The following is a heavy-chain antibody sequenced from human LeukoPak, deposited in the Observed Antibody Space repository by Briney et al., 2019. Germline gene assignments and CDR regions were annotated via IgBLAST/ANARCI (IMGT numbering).Heavy chain of an antibody. D-gene: IGHD3-10*01. Sequence: GGSLRLSYAASGFTFSNAWMSWVRQAPGKGLEWVGRIKSKSDGGTTEYIAPVKGRFTISRDDSKNTLYLQMNSLKTEDTAVYYCTTLMVRGVHGGQGTLVTVSS. J-gene: IGHJ4*02. CDR1: GFTFSNAW. V-gene: IGHV3-15*01. CDR3: TTLMVRGVH. CDR2: IKSKSDGGTT.